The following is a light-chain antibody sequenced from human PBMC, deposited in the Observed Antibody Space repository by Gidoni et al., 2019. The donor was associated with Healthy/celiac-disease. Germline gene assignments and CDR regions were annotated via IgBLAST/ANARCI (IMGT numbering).Light chain of an antibody. J-gene: IGKJ5*01. CDR2: KAS. Sequence: DIQMTQSPSTLSASVGDRVTITCRASQSISSWLAWYQQKPGKAPKLLIYKASSLESGVPSRFSGSGSGKEFTITISSLQPDVFATYYCQQYNSYSITFGQXTRLEIK. V-gene: IGKV1-5*03. CDR1: QSISSW. CDR3: QQYNSYSIT.